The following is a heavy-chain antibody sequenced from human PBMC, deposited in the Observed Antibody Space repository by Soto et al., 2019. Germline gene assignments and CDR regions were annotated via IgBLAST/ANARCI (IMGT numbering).Heavy chain of an antibody. Sequence: EVQLLESGGGLVQPGGSLRLSCAASGFTFSSYAMSWVRQAPGKGLEWVSAISGSGGSTYYADSVKGRFTISRDNSKNTLYLQMNSLGAEDTAVYYCAKDIRDTMIVVVGSAFDIWGQGTMVTVSS. J-gene: IGHJ3*02. CDR1: GFTFSSYA. V-gene: IGHV3-23*01. CDR3: AKDIRDTMIVVVGSAFDI. CDR2: ISGSGGST. D-gene: IGHD3-22*01.